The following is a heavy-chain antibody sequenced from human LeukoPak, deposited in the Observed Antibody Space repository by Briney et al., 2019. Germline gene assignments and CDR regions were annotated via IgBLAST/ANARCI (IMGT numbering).Heavy chain of an antibody. D-gene: IGHD2-21*02. CDR2: IYYSGNT. J-gene: IGHJ5*02. CDR3: ARRQVYCDGDCYPRWFDL. CDR1: GSSVSSYY. V-gene: IGHV4-59*08. Sequence: SSETLSLTCTVSGSSVSSYYWSWIRQPPGKGLEWIGYIYYSGNTNYNPSLKIRVTISLDTSKNQFSLKLSSVTAADAAVYYCARRQVYCDGDCYPRWFDLWGQGTLVTVS.